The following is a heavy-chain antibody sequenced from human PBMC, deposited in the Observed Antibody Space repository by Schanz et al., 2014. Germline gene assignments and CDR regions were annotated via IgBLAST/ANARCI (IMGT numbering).Heavy chain of an antibody. CDR1: GFTFSSYA. D-gene: IGHD3-22*01. CDR2: ISSSSSYI. V-gene: IGHV3-21*04. Sequence: VQLLQFGGGVVQPGRSLRLSCAASGFTFSSYAMHWVRQAPGKGLEWVSSISSSSSYIYYADSVKGRFTISRDNAKNSLYLQMNSLRAEDTAVYYCAKDPSHGDYDYYFDYWGQGTLXTVSS. CDR3: AKDPSHGDYDYYFDY. J-gene: IGHJ4*02.